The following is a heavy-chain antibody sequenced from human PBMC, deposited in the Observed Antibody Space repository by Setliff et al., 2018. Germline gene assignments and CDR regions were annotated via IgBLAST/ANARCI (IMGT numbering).Heavy chain of an antibody. D-gene: IGHD3-22*01. Sequence: SETLSLTCAVYGGSFSGYSWSWIRQPPGKGLQWIGYISYSGATNYNPPLKSRVTISVDTSKNQFSLKLSSVTAADTAVYYCARHASSYSDNSGYYYEIGYFRHWGQGTLVTVSS. CDR3: ARHASSYSDNSGYYYEIGYFRH. CDR2: ISYSGAT. CDR1: GGSFSGYS. J-gene: IGHJ1*01. V-gene: IGHV4-59*08.